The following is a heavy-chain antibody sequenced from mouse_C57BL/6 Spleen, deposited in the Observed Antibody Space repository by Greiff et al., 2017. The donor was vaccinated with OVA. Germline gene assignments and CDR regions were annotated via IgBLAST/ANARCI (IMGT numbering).Heavy chain of an antibody. V-gene: IGHV5-6*01. CDR3: ARHAYAAGYFDV. CDR2: ISSGGSYT. CDR1: GFTFSSYG. J-gene: IGHJ1*03. Sequence: EVKLVESGGDLVKPGGSLKLSCAASGFTFSSYGMSWVRQTPDKRLEWVATISSGGSYTYYPDSVKGRFTISRDNAKNTLYLQMSSLKSEDTAMYYCARHAYAAGYFDVWGTGTTVTVSS. D-gene: IGHD6-5*01.